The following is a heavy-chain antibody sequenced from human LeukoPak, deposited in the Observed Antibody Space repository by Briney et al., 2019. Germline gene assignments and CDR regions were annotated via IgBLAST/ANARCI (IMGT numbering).Heavy chain of an antibody. J-gene: IGHJ4*02. CDR1: GXRFTNYW. CDR3: VLAGSGSYYFDY. CDR2: IYPGDSDT. V-gene: IGHV5-51*01. Sequence: GESLKISCKGFGXRFTNYWIGWVRQMPGKGLEWMGIIYPGDSDTRYSPSFQGQVTISADKSINTAYLQWSSLKASDTAMYYCVLAGSGSYYFDYWGQGILVTVSS. D-gene: IGHD3-10*01.